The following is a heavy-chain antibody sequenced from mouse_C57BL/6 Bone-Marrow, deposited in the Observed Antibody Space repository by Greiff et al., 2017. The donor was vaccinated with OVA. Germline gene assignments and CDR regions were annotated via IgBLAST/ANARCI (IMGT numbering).Heavy chain of an antibody. CDR1: GYTFTSYG. J-gene: IGHJ3*01. CDR3: ARDGYYSFAY. Sequence: QVQLKESGAELARPGASVKLSCKASGYTFTSYGISWVKQSTGQGIEWIGEIYPRSGNPYYHEKLKGKGTLTADKSSSTAYMELRSLTSEDSAVYFCARDGYYSFAYWVQGTLVTVSA. V-gene: IGHV1-81*01. CDR2: IYPRSGNP. D-gene: IGHD2-3*01.